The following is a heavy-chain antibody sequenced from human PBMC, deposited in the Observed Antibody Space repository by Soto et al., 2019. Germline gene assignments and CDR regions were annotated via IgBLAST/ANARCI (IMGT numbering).Heavy chain of an antibody. CDR1: GFTFSSHS. V-gene: IGHV3-30*18. D-gene: IGHD3-3*01. Sequence: QEQLVESGGGVVQPGRSLRLSCEASGFTFSSHSLHWVRQAPGKGLEWVALISYDGRKKYYADSVKGRFTISSDYSRNTLYLKMNSPRTEDTAIYYCGKDRKEDAFWSGYYTYNGMDVWGQGTTDTVSS. CDR2: ISYDGRKK. CDR3: GKDRKEDAFWSGYYTYNGMDV. J-gene: IGHJ6*02.